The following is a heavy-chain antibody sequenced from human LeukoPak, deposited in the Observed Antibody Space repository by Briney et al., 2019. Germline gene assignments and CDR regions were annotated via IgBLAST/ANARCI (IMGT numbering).Heavy chain of an antibody. CDR2: IIPILGIA. Sequence: ASVKVSCKASGGTFSSYAISWVRQAPGQGLEWMGRIIPILGIANYAQKFQGRVTITADKSTSTAYIELSSLRSEDTAVYYCATGDDSSGDWGQGTLVTVSS. CDR3: ATGDDSSGD. CDR1: GGTFSSYA. J-gene: IGHJ4*02. V-gene: IGHV1-69*04. D-gene: IGHD3-22*01.